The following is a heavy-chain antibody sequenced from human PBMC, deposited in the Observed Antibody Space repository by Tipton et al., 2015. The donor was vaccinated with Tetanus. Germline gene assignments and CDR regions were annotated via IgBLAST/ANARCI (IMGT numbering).Heavy chain of an antibody. Sequence: VQLVQSGGEVKKPGESLKISCKGSGYIFNNYWIGWVRQKPGKGLEWMGIIYPGDSDTRYSPSFQGQVTISVDKSINTAYLQWSSLKASDTSMFYCARAHCTDGVCNFDFGGQGALVTVAS. CDR3: ARAHCTDGVCNFDF. CDR1: GYIFNNYW. V-gene: IGHV5-51*01. CDR2: IYPGDSDT. J-gene: IGHJ4*02. D-gene: IGHD2-8*01.